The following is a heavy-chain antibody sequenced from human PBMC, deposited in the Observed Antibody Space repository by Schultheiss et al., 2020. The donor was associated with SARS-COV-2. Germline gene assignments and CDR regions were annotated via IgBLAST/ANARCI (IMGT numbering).Heavy chain of an antibody. CDR1: GGSISSGGYS. CDR2: IYYSGST. V-gene: IGHV4-61*08. J-gene: IGHJ3*02. Sequence: SETLSLTCTVSGGSISSGGYSWSWIRQPPGKGLEWIGYIYYSGSTNYNPSLKSRVTISVDTSKNQFSLKLSSVTAADTAVYYCARALKLRYFDWLPRTGDAFDIWGQGTMVTVSS. CDR3: ARALKLRYFDWLPRTGDAFDI. D-gene: IGHD3-9*01.